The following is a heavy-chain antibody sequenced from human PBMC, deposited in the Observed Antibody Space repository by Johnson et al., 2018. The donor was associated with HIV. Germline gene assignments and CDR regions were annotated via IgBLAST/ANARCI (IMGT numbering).Heavy chain of an antibody. CDR3: ARDPYGSGPYVAFDI. J-gene: IGHJ3*02. Sequence: VQLVESGGGVVQPGGSLRLSCAASGFTFSSYGMHWVRQAPGKGLEWVAFIRYDGSNKYYADSVKGRFTISRDNSKNTLYLQMNSLRAEDTAVYYCARDPYGSGPYVAFDIWGQGTMVTVSS. CDR1: GFTFSSYG. D-gene: IGHD3-10*01. CDR2: IRYDGSNK. V-gene: IGHV3-30*02.